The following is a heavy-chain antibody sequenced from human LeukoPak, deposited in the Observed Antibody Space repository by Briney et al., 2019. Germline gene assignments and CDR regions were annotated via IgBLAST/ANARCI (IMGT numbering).Heavy chain of an antibody. J-gene: IGHJ6*03. CDR1: GYSISSGYY. Sequence: SETLSLTCTVSGYSISSGYYWGWIRQPPGKGLEWIGSIYHSGSTYYNPSLKSRVTISVDTSKNQFSLKLSSVTAADTAVYYCARVDTAMVRNYYYYYMDVWGKGTTVTVSS. D-gene: IGHD5-18*01. V-gene: IGHV4-38-2*02. CDR2: IYHSGST. CDR3: ARVDTAMVRNYYYYYMDV.